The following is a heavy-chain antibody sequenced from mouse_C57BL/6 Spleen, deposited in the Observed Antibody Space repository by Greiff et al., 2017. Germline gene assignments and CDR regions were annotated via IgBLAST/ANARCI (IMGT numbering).Heavy chain of an antibody. D-gene: IGHD2-10*01. CDR2: INPNNGGT. CDR1: GYTFTDYY. J-gene: IGHJ3*01. CDR3: ASLDPYS. Sequence: EVQLQQSGPELVKPGASVKISCKASGYTFTDYYMNWVKQSHGKSLEWIGDINPNNGGTSYNQKFKGKATLTVDKSSSTAYMELRSLTSEDSAVYYCASLDPYSWGQGTLVTVSA. V-gene: IGHV1-26*01.